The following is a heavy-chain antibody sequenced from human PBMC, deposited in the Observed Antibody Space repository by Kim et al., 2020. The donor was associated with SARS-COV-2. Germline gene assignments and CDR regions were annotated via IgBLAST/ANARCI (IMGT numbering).Heavy chain of an antibody. D-gene: IGHD2-21*02. Sequence: DSLKDRFTISRDNAKNSLYLQMNSLRAEDTALYYCAKGVVVVTGDWFDPWGQGTLVTVSS. CDR3: AKGVVVVTGDWFDP. V-gene: IGHV3-9*01. J-gene: IGHJ5*02.